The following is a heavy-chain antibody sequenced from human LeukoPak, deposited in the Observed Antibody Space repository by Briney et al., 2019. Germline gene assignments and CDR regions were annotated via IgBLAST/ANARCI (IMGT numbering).Heavy chain of an antibody. Sequence: SETLSLTCTVSGGSISGSSYYWGWIRQPPGKGLEWIGYVYYSGSTDYNPSLQSRVTISVDTSKNQFSLKLTSVTAADTAVYYCARGADCGGDCYTFDYWGQGTLVTVSS. J-gene: IGHJ4*02. CDR1: GGSISGSSYY. V-gene: IGHV4-61*05. CDR3: ARGADCGGDCYTFDY. CDR2: VYYSGST. D-gene: IGHD2-21*01.